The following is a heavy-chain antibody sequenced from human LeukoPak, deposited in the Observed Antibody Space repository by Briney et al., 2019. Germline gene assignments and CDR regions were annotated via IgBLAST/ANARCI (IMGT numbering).Heavy chain of an antibody. Sequence: GASVKVSCKASGYTFTTYYMHWVRQAPGHGLEWMGWINPNSGGTNYAQKFQGRVTMTRDTSISTAYMELSRLRSDDTAVYYCARDSLYSGSDSGANDYWGQGTLVTVSS. CDR3: ARDSLYSGSDSGANDY. V-gene: IGHV1-2*02. CDR2: INPNSGGT. D-gene: IGHD1-26*01. J-gene: IGHJ4*02. CDR1: GYTFTTYY.